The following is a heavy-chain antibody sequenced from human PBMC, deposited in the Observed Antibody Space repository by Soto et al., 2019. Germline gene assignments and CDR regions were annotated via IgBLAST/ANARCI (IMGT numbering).Heavy chain of an antibody. CDR2: ITSKNYGGTT. D-gene: IGHD2-15*01. Sequence: VQLVDSGGGLVQPGRSLRLSCTASGFTFGDYAMIWVRQAPGKGLEWVGYITSKNYGGTTEYAASVKGRFAISRDDSKSIVYLQMNSLKTEDTAIYYCTRLPPARRGYCSGGSCYPFDYWGQGTLVTVSS. J-gene: IGHJ4*02. V-gene: IGHV3-49*04. CDR3: TRLPPARRGYCSGGSCYPFDY. CDR1: GFTFGDYA.